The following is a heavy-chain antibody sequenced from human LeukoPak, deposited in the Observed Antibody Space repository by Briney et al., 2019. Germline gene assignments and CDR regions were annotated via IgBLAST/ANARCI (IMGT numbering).Heavy chain of an antibody. CDR2: INPNSGVT. CDR1: GYTFTGYY. CDR3: ARVIGYCSGGSCYSYYYYYMDV. Sequence: GASVKVSCKASGYTFTGYYMHWVRQAPGQGLEWMGWINPNSGVTNYAQKFQGRVTMTRDTSISTAYMELSRLRSDDTAVYYCARVIGYCSGGSCYSYYYYYMDVWGKGTTVTVSS. V-gene: IGHV1-2*02. J-gene: IGHJ6*03. D-gene: IGHD2-15*01.